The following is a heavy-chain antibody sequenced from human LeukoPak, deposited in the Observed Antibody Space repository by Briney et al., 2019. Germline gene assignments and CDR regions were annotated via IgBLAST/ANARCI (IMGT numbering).Heavy chain of an antibody. V-gene: IGHV1-3*01. D-gene: IGHD2-8*02. CDR1: GYTFTSYA. CDR3: ARGGSGVLGDY. CDR2: INAGNGNT. Sequence: ASVKVSCKASGYTFTSYAMHWVRQAPGQRLEWMGWINAGNGNTKYSQKFQGRVTITRDTPASTAYMELSSLRSEDTAVYYCARGGSGVLGDYWGQGTLVTVSS. J-gene: IGHJ4*02.